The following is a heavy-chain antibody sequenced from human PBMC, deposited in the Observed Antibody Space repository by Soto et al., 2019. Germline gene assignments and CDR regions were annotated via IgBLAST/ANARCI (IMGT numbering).Heavy chain of an antibody. Sequence: QVHLVQSGAEVKKPGASVKVSCKASGYTFTSYGITWVRQAPGQGLEWMGWISAHNGNTDYAQKLQGRVIVTRDTSTSTADMELRSLRSDATAVYYCARGRYGDYGGQGALVTVSS. J-gene: IGHJ4*02. CDR2: ISAHNGNT. D-gene: IGHD1-1*01. CDR3: ARGRYGDY. V-gene: IGHV1-18*01. CDR1: GYTFTSYG.